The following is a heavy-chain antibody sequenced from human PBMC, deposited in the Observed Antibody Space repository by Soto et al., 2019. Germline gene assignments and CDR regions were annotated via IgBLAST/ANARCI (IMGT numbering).Heavy chain of an antibody. Sequence: LRLSCAASGFTFSSYSMNWVRQAPGKGLEWVSSISSSSSYIYYADSVKGRFTISRDNAKNSLYLQMNSLRAEDTAVYYCARDAGPTIFGVVINYWGQGTLVTVSS. J-gene: IGHJ4*02. CDR1: GFTFSSYS. D-gene: IGHD3-3*01. V-gene: IGHV3-21*01. CDR2: ISSSSSYI. CDR3: ARDAGPTIFGVVINY.